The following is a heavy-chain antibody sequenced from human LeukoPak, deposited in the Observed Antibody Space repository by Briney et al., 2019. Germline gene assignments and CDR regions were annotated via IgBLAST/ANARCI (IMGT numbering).Heavy chain of an antibody. CDR2: INTDGSST. CDR3: AREGAAATGTP. J-gene: IGHJ5*02. Sequence: GGSLRLSCAASGFTFNDYWMFWVRQAPGKGLVWVSRINTDGSSTSYADSVKGRFTISRDNAKNTLYLQMSSLRAEDTAVYYCAREGAAATGTPWGQGTLVTVSS. CDR1: GFTFNDYW. V-gene: IGHV3-74*01. D-gene: IGHD6-13*01.